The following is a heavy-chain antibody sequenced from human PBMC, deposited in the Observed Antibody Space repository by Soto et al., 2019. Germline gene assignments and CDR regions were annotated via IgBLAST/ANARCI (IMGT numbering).Heavy chain of an antibody. CDR1: GFTFSNCA. CDR3: AKGYGDYGGPYAFDI. CDR2: ISGRGGST. V-gene: IGHV3-23*01. J-gene: IGHJ3*02. Sequence: GGSLRLSCSASGFTFSNCAMSWVRQAPGKGLEWVSTISGRGGSTYYADSVKGRLTISRDNSKNTLYLQMNSLRAEDTAVYYCAKGYGDYGGPYAFDIWGQGTMVTVSS. D-gene: IGHD4-17*01.